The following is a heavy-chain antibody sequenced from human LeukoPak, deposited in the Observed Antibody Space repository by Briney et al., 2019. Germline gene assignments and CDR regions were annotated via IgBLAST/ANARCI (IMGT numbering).Heavy chain of an antibody. Sequence: SETLSLTCTVSGDSISSGNYYWTWIRQPAGKGLEWIGRIYTSGNTNYNPSLKSQVTISMDTSKNQFSLNLNSVTAADTAVNYCARDRAGDSFDIWGQGTMVTVSS. D-gene: IGHD7-27*01. V-gene: IGHV4-61*02. CDR1: GDSISSGNYY. CDR3: ARDRAGDSFDI. CDR2: IYTSGNT. J-gene: IGHJ3*02.